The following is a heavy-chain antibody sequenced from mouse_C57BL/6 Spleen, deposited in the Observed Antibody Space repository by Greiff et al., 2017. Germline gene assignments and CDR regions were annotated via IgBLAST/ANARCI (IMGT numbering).Heavy chain of an antibody. D-gene: IGHD1-1*01. CDR2: INPNYGAT. V-gene: IGHV1-39*01. CDR3: ARSGYYGSSYEGFAY. J-gene: IGHJ3*01. Sequence: EVQLQQSGPELVKPGASVKISCKASGYSFTDYNMHWVKQSNGQSLEWIGVINPNYGATSYNQKFKGKATLTADQSSSTAYMQLNSLTSEDSAVYYCARSGYYGSSYEGFAYWGQGTLVTVSA. CDR1: GYSFTDYN.